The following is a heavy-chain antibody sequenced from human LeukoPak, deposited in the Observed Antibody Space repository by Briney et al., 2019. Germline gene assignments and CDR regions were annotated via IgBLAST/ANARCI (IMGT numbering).Heavy chain of an antibody. J-gene: IGHJ4*02. CDR3: VRGHGGY. Sequence: SETLSLICTVSGGSVSSSIYHWFWIRQPPGKGLEWIGFTYNGGSTYYNPSLKSRVTISVDMAKNQFSLKVMSVTAADTAVYYCVRGHGGYWGQGTLVTVSS. CDR2: TYNGGST. V-gene: IGHV4-61*01. CDR1: GGSVSSSIYH.